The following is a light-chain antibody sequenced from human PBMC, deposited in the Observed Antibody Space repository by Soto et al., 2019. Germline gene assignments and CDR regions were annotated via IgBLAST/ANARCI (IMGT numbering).Light chain of an antibody. CDR3: QNYNNPALT. Sequence: DIQMTQSPSSLSASVGDRVTITCQASQGINTYLNWYQQKPGKAPNLLIYDASNLQTGVPARFSGSGSGTHFTFTISSLQPEDIATYYCQNYNNPALTFGGGTKVEIK. CDR1: QGINTY. CDR2: DAS. V-gene: IGKV1-33*01. J-gene: IGKJ4*01.